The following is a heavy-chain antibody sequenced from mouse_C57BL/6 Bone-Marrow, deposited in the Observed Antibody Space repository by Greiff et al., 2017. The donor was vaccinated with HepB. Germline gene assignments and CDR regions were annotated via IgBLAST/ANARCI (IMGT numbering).Heavy chain of an antibody. J-gene: IGHJ4*01. Sequence: DVQLVESGGGLVKPGGSLKLSCAASGFTFSSYAMSWVRQTPEKRLEWVATISDGGSYTYYPDNVKGRFTISRDNAKNNLYLQMSHLKSEDTAMYYCARDVVYAMDYWGQGTSVTVSS. CDR2: ISDGGSYT. D-gene: IGHD1-1*02. V-gene: IGHV5-4*01. CDR1: GFTFSSYA. CDR3: ARDVVYAMDY.